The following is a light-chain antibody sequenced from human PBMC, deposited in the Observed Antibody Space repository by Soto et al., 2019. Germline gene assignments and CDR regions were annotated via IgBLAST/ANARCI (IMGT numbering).Light chain of an antibody. CDR2: AAS. CDR3: QQYNDASPIT. J-gene: IGKJ5*01. Sequence: EIVMTQSPATLSVSPGERATLSFRSSQSVSSNLAWYQQKPGQAPRLLIYAASTRATGVPARFGGSGSETEFTLTINSLQSEDFALYYCQQYNDASPITFGQGTRLEI. V-gene: IGKV3-15*01. CDR1: QSVSSN.